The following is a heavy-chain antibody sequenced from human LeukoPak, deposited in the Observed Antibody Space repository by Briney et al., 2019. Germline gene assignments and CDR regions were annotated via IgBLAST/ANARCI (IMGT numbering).Heavy chain of an antibody. CDR1: GYSISSGYY. CDR3: ARQTTATTYDY. CDR2: IYYSGST. J-gene: IGHJ4*02. D-gene: IGHD4-17*01. Sequence: SETLSLTCAVSGYSISSGYYWGWIRQPPGKGLEWIGSIYYSGSTYYNPSLKSRVTISVDTSKNQFSLKLSSVTAADTAVYYCARQTTATTYDYWGQGTLVTVSS. V-gene: IGHV4-38-2*01.